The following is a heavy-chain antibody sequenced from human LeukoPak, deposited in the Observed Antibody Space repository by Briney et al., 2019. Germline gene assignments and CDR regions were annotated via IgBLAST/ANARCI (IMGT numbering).Heavy chain of an antibody. J-gene: IGHJ6*03. CDR2: MNPNSGNT. CDR1: GYTFTSYD. Sequence: ASVKVSCKASGYTFTSYDINWVQQATGQGLEWMGWMNPNSGNTGYAQKFQGRVTITRNTSISTAYMELSSLRSEDTAVYYCARANENYDSSGHTFTYYYYMDVWGKGTTVTVSS. V-gene: IGHV1-8*03. D-gene: IGHD3-22*01. CDR3: ARANENYDSSGHTFTYYYYMDV.